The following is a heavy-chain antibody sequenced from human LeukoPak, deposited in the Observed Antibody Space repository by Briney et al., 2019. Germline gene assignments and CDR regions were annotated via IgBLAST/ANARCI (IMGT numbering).Heavy chain of an antibody. CDR1: GGSISSGSYY. J-gene: IGHJ6*03. CDR3: ARGHYSTSSYYYYMDV. CDR2: FYTSGGT. D-gene: IGHD6-6*01. Sequence: SETLSLTCTVSGGSISSGSYYWSWIRQPAGKGLEWIGRFYTSGGTNYNPSLKSRVTISVDTSKNQFSLKLSSVTAADTAVYYCARGHYSTSSYYYYMDVWGKGTTVTVSS. V-gene: IGHV4-61*02.